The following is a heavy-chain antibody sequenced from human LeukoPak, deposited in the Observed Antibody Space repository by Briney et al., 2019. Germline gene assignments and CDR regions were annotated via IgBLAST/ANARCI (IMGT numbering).Heavy chain of an antibody. D-gene: IGHD2-21*02. CDR1: GYTFPGYY. J-gene: IGHJ5*02. CDR2: ISAYNGNT. CDR3: ARTYCGGDCYSSRGWFDP. Sequence: GASVKVSCKASGYTFPGYYMHWVRQAPGQGLEWMGWISAYNGNTNYAQKLQGRVTMTTDTSTSTAYMELRSLRSDDTAVYYCARTYCGGDCYSSRGWFDPWGQGTLVTVSS. V-gene: IGHV1-18*04.